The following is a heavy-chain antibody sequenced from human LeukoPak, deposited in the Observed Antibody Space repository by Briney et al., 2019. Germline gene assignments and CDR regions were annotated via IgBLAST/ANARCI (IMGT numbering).Heavy chain of an antibody. CDR2: FSSGGSA. CDR1: GGSIGSSSYY. J-gene: IGHJ4*02. CDR3: ARKQTGTMYDV. D-gene: IGHD1-7*01. Sequence: SETLSLTCIVPGGSIGSSSYYWAWIRQSPGKGLEWIGTFSSGGSAYYNPSLTSRVSISKDTSDNQFSLRLYSVTAADTAVYYCARKQTGTMYDVWGQGTQVTVSS. V-gene: IGHV4-39*07.